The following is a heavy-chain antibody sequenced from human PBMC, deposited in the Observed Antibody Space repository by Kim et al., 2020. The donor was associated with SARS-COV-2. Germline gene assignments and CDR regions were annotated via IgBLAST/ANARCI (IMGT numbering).Heavy chain of an antibody. Sequence: GGSLRLSCAASGFSFSTYAMNWVRQAPGKGLEWVALLSYDGSLQYYADSVKGRFIISRDKSKNTVYLQMNTLSAADTAVYFCAKDVGWFGDLSGWFDSWGQGTLVTVSS. J-gene: IGHJ5*01. CDR1: GFSFSTYA. D-gene: IGHD3-10*01. CDR3: AKDVGWFGDLSGWFDS. CDR2: LSYDGSLQ. V-gene: IGHV3-33*03.